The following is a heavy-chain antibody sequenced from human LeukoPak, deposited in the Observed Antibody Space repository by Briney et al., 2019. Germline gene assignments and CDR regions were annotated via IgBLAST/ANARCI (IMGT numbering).Heavy chain of an antibody. Sequence: SETLFLTCTVSGGSISSYYWSWIRQPAGKGLEWIGRIYTSGSTNYNPSLKSRVTMSVDTSKNQFSLKLSSVTAADTAVYYCARVGSVSSSWYRLDPWGQGTLVTVSS. CDR1: GGSISSYY. CDR3: ARVGSVSSSWYRLDP. V-gene: IGHV4-4*07. D-gene: IGHD6-13*01. CDR2: IYTSGST. J-gene: IGHJ5*02.